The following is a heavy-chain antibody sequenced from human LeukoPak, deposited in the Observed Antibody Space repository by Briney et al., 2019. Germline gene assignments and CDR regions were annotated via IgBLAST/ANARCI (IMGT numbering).Heavy chain of an antibody. CDR3: VREGPRGLAFDI. J-gene: IGHJ3*02. D-gene: IGHD3/OR15-3a*01. V-gene: IGHV3-23*01. Sequence: GGSLRLSCAASGFTFRSHDMSWVRQAPGKGLEWVSGFSASGGSTFYADSVKGRFTISRDNSKNTLYLQMNGLRVEDTAVYYCVREGPRGLAFDIWGQGTMVTVSS. CDR1: GFTFRSHD. CDR2: FSASGGST.